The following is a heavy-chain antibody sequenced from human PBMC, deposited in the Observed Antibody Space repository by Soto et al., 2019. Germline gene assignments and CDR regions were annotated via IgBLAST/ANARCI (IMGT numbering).Heavy chain of an antibody. Sequence: ASVKVSCKASGYTFTSYGISWVRQAPGQGLEWMGWISAYNGNTNYAQKLQGRVTMTTDTSTSTAYMELRSLRSDDTAVYYCARASRAAVAGRVFDYWGQGTLVTVSS. V-gene: IGHV1-18*01. CDR3: ARASRAAVAGRVFDY. CDR2: ISAYNGNT. D-gene: IGHD6-19*01. CDR1: GYTFTSYG. J-gene: IGHJ4*02.